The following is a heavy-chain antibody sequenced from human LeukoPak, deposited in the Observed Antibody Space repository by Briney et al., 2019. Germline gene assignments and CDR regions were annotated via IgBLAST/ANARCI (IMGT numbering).Heavy chain of an antibody. Sequence: SETLSLTCTVPGGSISSYYWSWIRQPPGKGLEWIGYIYYSGSTNYTPSLKSRVTISVDTSKNQFSLKLSSVTAADTAVYYCTRAAATISGVIHHYGMDVWGQGTTVTVSS. CDR1: GGSISSYY. V-gene: IGHV4-59*01. D-gene: IGHD3-3*01. CDR2: IYYSGST. J-gene: IGHJ6*02. CDR3: TRAAATISGVIHHYGMDV.